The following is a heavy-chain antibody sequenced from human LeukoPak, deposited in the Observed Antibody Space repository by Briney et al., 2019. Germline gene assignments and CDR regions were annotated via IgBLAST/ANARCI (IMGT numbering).Heavy chain of an antibody. D-gene: IGHD6-19*01. CDR3: ARDQEWLVQDYYYYYMDV. CDR2: IYTSGST. J-gene: IGHJ6*03. V-gene: IGHV4-4*07. Sequence: PSETLSLTCTVSGGSISSYYWSWIRQPAGKGLEWIGRIYTSGSTNCNPSLKSRVTMSVDTSMNQFSLKLSSVTAADTAVYYCARDQEWLVQDYYYYYMDVWGKGTTVTVSS. CDR1: GGSISSYY.